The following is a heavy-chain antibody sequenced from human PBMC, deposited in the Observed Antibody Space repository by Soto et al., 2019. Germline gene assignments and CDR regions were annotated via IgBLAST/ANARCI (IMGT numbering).Heavy chain of an antibody. CDR3: AKDYGSGSYFYYYGMDV. D-gene: IGHD3-10*01. CDR2: ISYDGSNK. J-gene: IGHJ6*02. Sequence: GGSLRLSCAASGFTFSSYGMHWVRQAPGKGLEWVAVISYDGSNKYYADSVKGRFTISRDNSKNTLYLQMNSLRAEDTAVYYCAKDYGSGSYFYYYGMDVWGQGTTVTVSS. CDR1: GFTFSSYG. V-gene: IGHV3-30*18.